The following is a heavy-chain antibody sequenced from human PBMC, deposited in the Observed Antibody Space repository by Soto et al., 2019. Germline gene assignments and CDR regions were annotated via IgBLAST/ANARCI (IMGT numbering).Heavy chain of an antibody. CDR3: ARDGSGSYYPPYYYYGMDV. CDR1: GGSISSGDYY. CDR2: IYYSGST. J-gene: IGHJ6*02. Sequence: SETLSLTCTVSGGSISSGDYYWSWIRQPPGKGLEWIGYIYYSGSTYYNPSLKSRVTISVDTSKNQFSLKLSSATAADTAVYYCARDGSGSYYPPYYYYGMDVWGQGTTVTV. V-gene: IGHV4-30-4*01. D-gene: IGHD3-10*01.